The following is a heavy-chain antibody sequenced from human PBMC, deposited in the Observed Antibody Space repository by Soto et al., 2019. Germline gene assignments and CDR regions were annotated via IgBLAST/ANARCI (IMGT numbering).Heavy chain of an antibody. CDR1: GYTFSSYY. D-gene: IGHD6-19*01. CDR3: ARGFKLAVPGDWLDS. Sequence: ASVKVSCKASGYTFSSYYIHWVRQSPGQGLEWMGVINPSRGNTNYAQKFQGRVTVARDTSTSTVYMEMSSLRSEDTAVYYCARGFKLAVPGDWLDSWGQGTLVTVSS. CDR2: INPSRGNT. V-gene: IGHV1-46*01. J-gene: IGHJ5*01.